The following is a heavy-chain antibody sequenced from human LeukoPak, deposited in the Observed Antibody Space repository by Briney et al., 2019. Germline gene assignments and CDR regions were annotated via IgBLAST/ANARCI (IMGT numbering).Heavy chain of an antibody. J-gene: IGHJ4*02. CDR2: INHSGST. Sequence: PTETLSLTRAVYGGSFSGYYWSWIRQPPRKRVEWIGEINHSGSTNYNPSLKSRVTVSVDTSKNHFSLKLSSVTAAGTAVYYCARLGRSGSYSHFDYWRQGTLDSVSS. D-gene: IGHD1-26*01. CDR1: GGSFSGYY. CDR3: ARLGRSGSYSHFDY. V-gene: IGHV4-34*01.